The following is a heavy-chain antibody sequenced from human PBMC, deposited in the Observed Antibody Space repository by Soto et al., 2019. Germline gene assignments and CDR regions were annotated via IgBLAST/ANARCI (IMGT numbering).Heavy chain of an antibody. CDR1: GFTFSIYS. V-gene: IGHV3-21*01. J-gene: IGHJ3*02. CDR3: ARDTLGAMVALDI. CDR2: ISSSSSYI. Sequence: PGGSLRLSCAASGFTFSIYSMNWVRQAPGKGLEWVSSISSSSSYIYYADSVKGRFTISRDNAKNSLYLQMNSLRAEDTAVYYCARDTLGAMVALDIWGQGTMVTVSS. D-gene: IGHD5-18*01.